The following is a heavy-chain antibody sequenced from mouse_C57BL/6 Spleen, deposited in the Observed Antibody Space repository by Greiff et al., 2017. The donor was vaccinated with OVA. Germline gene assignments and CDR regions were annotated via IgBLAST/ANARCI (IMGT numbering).Heavy chain of an antibody. J-gene: IGHJ2*01. V-gene: IGHV1-55*01. CDR2: IYPGSGST. CDR3: ARGGSYFDY. CDR1: GYTFTSYW. Sequence: VQLQQPGAELVKPGASVKMSCKASGYTFTSYWINWVKQRPGHGLEWIGDIYPGSGSTNYNEKFKSKATLTVDTSSSTAYMQLSSLTAEYAAVYYCARGGSYFDYWGQGTTLTVSS.